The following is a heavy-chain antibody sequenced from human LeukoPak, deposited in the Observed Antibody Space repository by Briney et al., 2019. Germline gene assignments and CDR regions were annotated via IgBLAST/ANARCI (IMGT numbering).Heavy chain of an antibody. J-gene: IGHJ4*02. V-gene: IGHV3-30*04. CDR2: LSYDGSDK. Sequence: PGGSLRLSCAASRFIFSSYAMHWVRQAPGKGLEWVAVLSYDGSDKYYADSVKGRFTISRDNSRNTLYLQMNSLRTEDTAVYYCARGYHDYGGFRRRPHQNSYFDYWGLGTLVTVSS. CDR1: RFIFSSYA. D-gene: IGHD4-23*01. CDR3: ARGYHDYGGFRRRPHQNSYFDY.